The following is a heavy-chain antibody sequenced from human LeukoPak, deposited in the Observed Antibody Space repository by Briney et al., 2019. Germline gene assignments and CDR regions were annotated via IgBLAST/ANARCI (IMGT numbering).Heavy chain of an antibody. CDR2: ISSSSSYI. D-gene: IGHD6-19*01. Sequence: GGSLRLSCAASGFTSSSDGMNWVRQAPGKGLERVSSISSSSSYIYYADSVKGRFTISRDNAKNSLYLQMNSLGAEDTAVYYCARYSYSSGWYPQKHFDYWGQGTLVTVSS. CDR1: GFTSSSDG. CDR3: ARYSYSSGWYPQKHFDY. V-gene: IGHV3-21*01. J-gene: IGHJ4*02.